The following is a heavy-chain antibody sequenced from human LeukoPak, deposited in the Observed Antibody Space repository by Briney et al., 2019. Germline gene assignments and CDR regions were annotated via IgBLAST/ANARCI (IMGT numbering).Heavy chain of an antibody. V-gene: IGHV3-53*01. CDR2: IYNGGDT. CDR3: ARGLVEMATRYFDL. J-gene: IGHJ2*01. CDR1: GFTVSYNY. Sequence: GGSLRLSCVVSGFTVSYNYMSWVRQAPGKGLEWVSVIYNGGDTYYADSVEGRFTISRDSSKNTLYLQMNSLRAEDSATYYCARGLVEMATRYFDLWGRGTLVTVSS. D-gene: IGHD5-24*01.